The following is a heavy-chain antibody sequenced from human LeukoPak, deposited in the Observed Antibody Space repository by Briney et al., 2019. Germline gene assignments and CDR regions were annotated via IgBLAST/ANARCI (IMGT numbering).Heavy chain of an antibody. Sequence: PGGSLRLSCAASGLTFSNYAMHWVRQAPGKGLERVAFIRYDGNNKYYADSVKGRFTISRDNSKNTLYLQMNSLRAEDTAVYYCARVFSASYYDSSGYLYYWGQGTLVTVSS. J-gene: IGHJ4*02. CDR1: GLTFSNYA. CDR2: IRYDGNNK. CDR3: ARVFSASYYDSSGYLYY. V-gene: IGHV3-30*02. D-gene: IGHD3-22*01.